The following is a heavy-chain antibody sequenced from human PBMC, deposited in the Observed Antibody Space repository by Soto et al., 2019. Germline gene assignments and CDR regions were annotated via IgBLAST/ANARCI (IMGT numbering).Heavy chain of an antibody. Sequence: AGGSLRLSCAASGFTFSSYWMDWVRQAPGKGLVWVSRINGDGSTKSYADFVKGRFTISRDNARNTLFLQMNSLRAEDTAVYYCARDYNRWSTPLGYWGQGTLVTVSS. J-gene: IGHJ4*02. D-gene: IGHD3-16*02. CDR3: ARDYNRWSTPLGY. CDR1: GFTFSSYW. V-gene: IGHV3-74*01. CDR2: INGDGSTK.